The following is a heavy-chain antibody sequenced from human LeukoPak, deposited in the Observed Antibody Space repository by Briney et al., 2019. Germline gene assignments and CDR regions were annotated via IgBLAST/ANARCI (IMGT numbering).Heavy chain of an antibody. CDR1: GFTFSSYA. Sequence: GGSLRLSCSASGFTFSSYAMHWVRQAPGKGLEHVSSITNNGDTTYYADSVKGRFTIPRDNAKNSLYLQMNSLRAEDTAVYYCARGDYYGMDVWGQGTTVTVSS. CDR3: ARGDYYGMDV. J-gene: IGHJ6*02. CDR2: ITNNGDTT. V-gene: IGHV3-64*04.